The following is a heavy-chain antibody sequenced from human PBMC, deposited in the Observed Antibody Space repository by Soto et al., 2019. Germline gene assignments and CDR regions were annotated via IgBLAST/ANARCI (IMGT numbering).Heavy chain of an antibody. Sequence: QVQLVESGGGVVQPGSSLRLSCAASGFTFSSYGIHWVRQAPGKGLEWVTHISYDGGSKYFADSVKGRFTISRDNSKYTLYLQMNSLRPEDTAVYYCARDRSSSSSFYFGMDVWGQGTTVTVSS. CDR2: ISYDGGSK. V-gene: IGHV3-30*03. CDR1: GFTFSSYG. CDR3: ARDRSSSSSFYFGMDV. J-gene: IGHJ6*02. D-gene: IGHD6-6*01.